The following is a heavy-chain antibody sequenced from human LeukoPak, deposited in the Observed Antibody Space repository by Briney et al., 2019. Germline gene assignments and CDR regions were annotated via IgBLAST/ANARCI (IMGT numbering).Heavy chain of an antibody. Sequence: PGGSLRLSCTASGFTFGDYAMSWFRQAPGKGLEWVGFIRSKAYGGTTEYAASVKGRFTISRDDSKSIAYLQMNSLKTEDTAVYYCTRDRGSGSYYKGDYWGQGTLVTVSS. D-gene: IGHD3-10*01. CDR3: TRDRGSGSYYKGDY. V-gene: IGHV3-49*03. CDR1: GFTFGDYA. J-gene: IGHJ4*02. CDR2: IRSKAYGGTT.